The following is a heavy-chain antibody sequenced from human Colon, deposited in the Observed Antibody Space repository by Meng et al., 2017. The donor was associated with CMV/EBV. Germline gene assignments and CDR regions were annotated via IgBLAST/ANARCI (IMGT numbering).Heavy chain of an antibody. CDR3: ARDDFDDPMRALDT. V-gene: IGHV3-53*01. Sequence: GGSLRLSCEVSGFSVSRDYMTWVRQAPGQGLEWVAVIYPSRNSYHAESVKGRFTVSRDDSRNTLYLQMNSLGAEDSAVYSCARDDFDDPMRALDTWGQGTVVTVSS. D-gene: IGHD2-21*02. CDR2: IYPSRNS. CDR1: GFSVSRDY. J-gene: IGHJ3*02.